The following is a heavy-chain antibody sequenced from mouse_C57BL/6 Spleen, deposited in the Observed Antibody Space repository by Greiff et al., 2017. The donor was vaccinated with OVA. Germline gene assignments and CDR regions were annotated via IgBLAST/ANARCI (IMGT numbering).Heavy chain of an antibody. J-gene: IGHJ3*01. CDR1: GYTFTSYW. CDR2: INPSSGYT. D-gene: IGHD4-1*01. V-gene: IGHV1-7*01. CDR3: ERYWEY. Sequence: VQLQQSGAELAKPGASVKLSCKASGYTFTSYWMHWVKQRPGQGLEWIGYINPSSGYTKYNQKFKDKATLTEDKSSSTAYMELSSLTYEDSAVYYCERYWEYWGQGTLVTVS.